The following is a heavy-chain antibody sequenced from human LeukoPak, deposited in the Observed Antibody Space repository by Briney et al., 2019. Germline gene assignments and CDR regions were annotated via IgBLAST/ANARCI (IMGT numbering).Heavy chain of an antibody. J-gene: IGHJ4*02. D-gene: IGHD2-21*02. V-gene: IGHV3-53*01. CDR3: ARSDLDYFDY. CDR1: GFTVSDNY. CDR2: IYSGGST. Sequence: PGGSLRLSCAASGFTVSDNYMSWVRQAPGKGLEWVPVIYSGGSTYYADSVKGRFTISRDNSKNTLYLQMNSLRAEDRAVYYCARSDLDYFDYWGQGTLATVSS.